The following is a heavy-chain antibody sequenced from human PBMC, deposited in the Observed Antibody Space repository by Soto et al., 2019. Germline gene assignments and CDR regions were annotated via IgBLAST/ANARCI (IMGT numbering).Heavy chain of an antibody. J-gene: IGHJ3*02. V-gene: IGHV1-3*01. Sequence: QVQLVQSGAEVKPPGASVKVSCRTSGYTFNADALHWVRQAPGQGLEWMGWVNGANGVTKFSQKFQGRVTITRDTFATTAYMELSSLRSADTAVYCCARINSGTHRYDAFDIWCQGTTVTVAS. D-gene: IGHD1-26*01. CDR2: VNGANGVT. CDR1: GYTFNADA. CDR3: ARINSGTHRYDAFDI.